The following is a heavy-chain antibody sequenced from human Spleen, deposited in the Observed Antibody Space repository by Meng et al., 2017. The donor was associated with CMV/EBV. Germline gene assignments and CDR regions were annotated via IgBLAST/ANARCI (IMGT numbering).Heavy chain of an antibody. J-gene: IGHJ4*02. D-gene: IGHD4-17*01. V-gene: IGHV4-34*01. Sequence: AVYGESFSGSYWSWIRQPPGKGLGWIGEINHSGSTNYNPSLKSRVTISVDTSKNQFSLKLSSVTAADTAVYYCARGASDYGDYVVRYWGQGTLVTVSS. CDR2: INHSGST. CDR3: ARGASDYGDYVVRY. CDR1: GESFSGSY.